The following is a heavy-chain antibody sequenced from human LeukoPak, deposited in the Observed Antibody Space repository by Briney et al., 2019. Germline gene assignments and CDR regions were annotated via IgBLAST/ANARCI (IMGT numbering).Heavy chain of an antibody. CDR1: GGSISSGSYY. V-gene: IGHV4-61*02. D-gene: IGHD3-22*01. Sequence: SSETLSLTCTVSGGSISSGSYYWRWIRQPAGKGLEWIGRIYTSGSTNYNPSLKSRVTISVDTSKNQFSLKLSSVTAADTAVYYCARDNYYDSSGFPMDVWGQGTTVTVSS. CDR3: ARDNYYDSSGFPMDV. CDR2: IYTSGST. J-gene: IGHJ6*02.